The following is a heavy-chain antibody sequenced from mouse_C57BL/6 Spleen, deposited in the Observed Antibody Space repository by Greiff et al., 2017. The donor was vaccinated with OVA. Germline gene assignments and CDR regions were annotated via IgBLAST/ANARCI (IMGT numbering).Heavy chain of an antibody. Sequence: EVQLVESGAGLVKPGGSLKLSCAASGFTFSSYAMSWVRQTPEKRLEWVAYISSGGDYIYYADTVKGRFTISRDNARNTLYLQMSSLKSEDTAMYYCTREGIYYGNYFDYWGQGTTLTVSS. D-gene: IGHD2-1*01. CDR3: TREGIYYGNYFDY. J-gene: IGHJ2*01. CDR1: GFTFSSYA. V-gene: IGHV5-9-1*02. CDR2: ISSGGDYI.